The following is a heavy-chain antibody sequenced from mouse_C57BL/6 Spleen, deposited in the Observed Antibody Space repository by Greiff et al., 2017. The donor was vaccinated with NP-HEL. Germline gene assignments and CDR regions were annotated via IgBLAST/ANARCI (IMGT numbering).Heavy chain of an antibody. J-gene: IGHJ3*01. D-gene: IGHD4-1*01. CDR3: ARGGAGTDAY. CDR1: GYAFSSYW. Sequence: QVHVKQSGAELVKPGASVKISCKASGYAFSSYWMNWVKQRPGKGLEWIGQIYPGDGDTNYNGKFKGKATLTADKSSSTAYMQLSSLTSEDSAVYFCARGGAGTDAYWGQGTLVTVSA. CDR2: IYPGDGDT. V-gene: IGHV1-80*01.